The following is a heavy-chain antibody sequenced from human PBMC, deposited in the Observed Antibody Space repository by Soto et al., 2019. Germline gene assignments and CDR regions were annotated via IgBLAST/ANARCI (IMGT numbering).Heavy chain of an antibody. Sequence: PSETLSLTCTFSGVSISSYYWSCIRQPPGKGLEWIGYIYYSGSTNYNPSLKSRVTISVDTSKNQFSLKLSSVTAADTAVYYCARAPSSFGQPFQYWGQATRVNVSS. CDR2: IYYSGST. V-gene: IGHV4-59*01. CDR1: GVSISSYY. J-gene: IGHJ4*02. CDR3: ARAPSSFGQPFQY. D-gene: IGHD3-10*01.